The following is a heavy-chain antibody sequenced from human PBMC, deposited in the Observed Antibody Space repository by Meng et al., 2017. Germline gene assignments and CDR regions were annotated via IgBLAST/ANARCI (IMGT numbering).Heavy chain of an antibody. CDR2: INHSGST. CDR1: GGSFSGYY. CDR3: ARRRGGSSDWFDP. Sequence: QRQLQQWGAGLLKPSETLALTCAVYGGSFSGYYWSWIRQPPGKGLEWIGEINHSGSTNYNPSLKSRVTISVDTSKNQFSLKLSSVTAADTAVYYCARRRGGSSDWFDPWGQGTLVTVSS. D-gene: IGHD6-6*01. J-gene: IGHJ5*02. V-gene: IGHV4-34*01.